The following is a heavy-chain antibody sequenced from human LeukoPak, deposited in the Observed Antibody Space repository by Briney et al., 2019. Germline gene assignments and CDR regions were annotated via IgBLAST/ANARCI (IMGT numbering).Heavy chain of an antibody. Sequence: GGSLRLSCAASGFTFSNYWMTWVRQAPGKGMEWVANIKQDGSEKYYVDSVKSRFTISRDNAKNSLYLQVNSLRAEDTAVYYCARRYCSGGSCYSYFDYWGQGTLVTVSS. D-gene: IGHD2-15*01. J-gene: IGHJ4*02. CDR1: GFTFSNYW. CDR2: IKQDGSEK. CDR3: ARRYCSGGSCYSYFDY. V-gene: IGHV3-7*01.